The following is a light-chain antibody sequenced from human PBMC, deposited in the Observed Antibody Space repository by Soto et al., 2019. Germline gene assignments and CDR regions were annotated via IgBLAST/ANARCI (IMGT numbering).Light chain of an antibody. CDR3: GTWDSSLCAAL. V-gene: IGLV1-51*01. Sequence: QSVLTPPPSLSACPGQSVRGSCSGISAKIGNNFVSWYQQLPGTAPKLLIFDNNKRPSRIPDRFSGSKSGTSATLAITGLQTGDEAHYYCGTWDSSLCAALFGGGTKVTVL. J-gene: IGLJ2*01. CDR1: SAKIGNNF. CDR2: DNN.